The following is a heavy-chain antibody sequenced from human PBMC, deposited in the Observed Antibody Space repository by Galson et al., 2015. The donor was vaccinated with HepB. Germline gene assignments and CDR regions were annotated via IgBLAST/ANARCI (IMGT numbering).Heavy chain of an antibody. CDR3: ARYRAAAGKGWLDP. CDR1: GGTFSSYA. CDR2: IIPIFGIV. Sequence: SVKVSCKASGGTFSSYAISWVRQAPGQGLEWMGRIIPIFGIVDYAQKFQGRVTITADKSTSTAYMELSSLRSEDTAVYYCARYRAAAGKGWLDPWGQGTLVTVSS. J-gene: IGHJ5*02. D-gene: IGHD6-13*01. V-gene: IGHV1-69*04.